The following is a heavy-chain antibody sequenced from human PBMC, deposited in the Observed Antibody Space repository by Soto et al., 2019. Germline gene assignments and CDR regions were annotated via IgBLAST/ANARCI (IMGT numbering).Heavy chain of an antibody. CDR2: IKQDGTEK. D-gene: IGHD6-19*01. Sequence: EVQLVESGGGLVQPGGSLRLSCAASGFTFSSYWMNWVRQAPGKGLEWVASIKQDGTEKHYVDSVKDRFTISRDNAKSSLHLQLNSLRADDTAVYYCAGGTGWFIVDWGQGTLVTVSS. J-gene: IGHJ4*02. V-gene: IGHV3-7*02. CDR3: AGGTGWFIVD. CDR1: GFTFSSYW.